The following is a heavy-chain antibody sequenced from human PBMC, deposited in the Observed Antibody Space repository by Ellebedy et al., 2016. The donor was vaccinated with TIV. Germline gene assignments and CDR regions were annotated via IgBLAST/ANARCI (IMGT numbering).Heavy chain of an antibody. CDR3: ARWFGELLYVRWFDP. J-gene: IGHJ5*02. CDR2: VYYSWST. D-gene: IGHD3-10*01. V-gene: IGHV4-39*01. Sequence: SETLSLTCTVYGDSISRSSSYWGWIRQPPGKGLEWIGSVYYSWSTDYNPSLKSRVTISAATSKNQFSLRLSSVTAADTAVYYCARWFGELLYVRWFDPWGQGTLVTVSS. CDR1: GDSISRSSSY.